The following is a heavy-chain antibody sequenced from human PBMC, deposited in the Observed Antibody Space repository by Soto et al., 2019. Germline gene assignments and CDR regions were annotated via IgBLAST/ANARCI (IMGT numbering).Heavy chain of an antibody. CDR1: GCTFSSYA. V-gene: IGHV1-69*13. D-gene: IGHD3-22*01. CDR2: IIPIFGTA. J-gene: IGHJ4*02. CDR3: ARGIPDSSGDSY. Sequence: ASVKVSCKASGCTFSSYAISWVRQAPGQGLEWMGGIIPIFGTANYAQKFQGRVTITADESTSTAYMELSSLRSEDTAVYYCARGIPDSSGDSYWGQGTLVIVSS.